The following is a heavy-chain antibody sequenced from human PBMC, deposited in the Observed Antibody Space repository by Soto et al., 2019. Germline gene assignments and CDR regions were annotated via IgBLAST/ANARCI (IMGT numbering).Heavy chain of an antibody. CDR1: GFTFVDYA. J-gene: IGHJ4*02. V-gene: IGHV3-49*03. CDR2: IRSKGYGGTT. Sequence: EVQLVESGGGLVEPGRSLRVSCTTSGFTFVDYAMSWFRQAPGKGLEWVGFIRSKGYGGTTDYAASVKGRFTISRDDSNAIAYLQMNSLKTEATAVYYCTRSKKFDYWGQGTLVTVSS. CDR3: TRSKKFDY.